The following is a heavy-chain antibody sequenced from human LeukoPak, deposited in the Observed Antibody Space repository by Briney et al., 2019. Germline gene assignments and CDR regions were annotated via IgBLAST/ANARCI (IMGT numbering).Heavy chain of an antibody. J-gene: IGHJ4*02. CDR1: GLTLSREG. CDR2: ISSDENSK. CDR3: ARGGASELYYFDY. D-gene: IGHD2-15*01. Sequence: GGSLRLSCVASGLTLSREGLHWIRQAPGKGLEWVAVISSDENSKYYADSVKGRFTVSRDNSKNTLYLQMNSLRAEDTAIYYCARGGASELYYFDYWGQGTLVTVSS. V-gene: IGHV3-30*03.